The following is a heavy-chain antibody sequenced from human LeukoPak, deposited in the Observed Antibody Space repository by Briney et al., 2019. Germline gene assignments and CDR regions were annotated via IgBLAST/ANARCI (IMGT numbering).Heavy chain of an antibody. CDR3: ARGPLWFGDFGSLGYYGMDV. J-gene: IGHJ6*02. CDR1: GGTFSNYA. V-gene: IGHV1-69*05. D-gene: IGHD3-10*01. CDR2: IIPTFGAT. Sequence: GASVRVSCKASGGTFSNYAVSWVRQAPEQGLEWMGGIIPTFGATTFAQKFQGRVTMTRNTSISTAYMELSSLRSEDTAVYYCARGPLWFGDFGSLGYYGMDVWGQGTTVTVSS.